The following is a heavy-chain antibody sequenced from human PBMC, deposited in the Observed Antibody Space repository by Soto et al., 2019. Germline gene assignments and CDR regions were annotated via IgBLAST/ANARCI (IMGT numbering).Heavy chain of an antibody. V-gene: IGHV6-1*01. J-gene: IGHJ6*03. Sequence: PSQTLSLTCAISGDSVSSNTAAWNWIRQSPSRGLEWLGRTYYRSKWYNDYAVSVKSRITINPETSKNQFSLQLNSVTPEDTAVYYCARGLWFGEPPYYYYYYMDVWGKGTTVIVSS. CDR2: TYYRSKWYN. CDR3: ARGLWFGEPPYYYYYYMDV. D-gene: IGHD3-10*01. CDR1: GDSVSSNTAA.